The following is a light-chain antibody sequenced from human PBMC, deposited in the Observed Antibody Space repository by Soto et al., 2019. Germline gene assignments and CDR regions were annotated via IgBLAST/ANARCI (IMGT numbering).Light chain of an antibody. CDR2: SNN. CDR3: SSYTGGNPSYV. Sequence: QSVLTQPPSASGTPGQRVTISCSGSSSNIGSNYVYWYQQLPGTAPKLLIYSNNQRPSGVPDRFSGSKSGTSASLAISGLQAEDEADYYCSSYTGGNPSYVFGTGTKVTV. J-gene: IGLJ1*01. CDR1: SSNIGSNY. V-gene: IGLV1-47*02.